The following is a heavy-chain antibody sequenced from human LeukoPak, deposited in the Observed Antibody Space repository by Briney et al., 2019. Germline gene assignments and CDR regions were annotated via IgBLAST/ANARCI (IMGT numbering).Heavy chain of an antibody. CDR1: GGSINSSFY. J-gene: IGHJ4*02. D-gene: IGHD1-26*01. CDR2: VYYSGTT. V-gene: IGHV4-39*07. Sequence: SETLSLTCTVSGGSINSSFYWDWIRQPPGKGLEWIGSVYYSGTTYYNTSFKSRITISVDTSKTVLSLKLSSVTAADTAVYYCATTTIRLGYWGQGTLVTVSS. CDR3: ATTTIRLGY.